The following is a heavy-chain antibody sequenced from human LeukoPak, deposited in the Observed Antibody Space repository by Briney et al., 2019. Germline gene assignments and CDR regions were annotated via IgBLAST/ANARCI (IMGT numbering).Heavy chain of an antibody. Sequence: ASVYVSCKASGYTFTAYSMHWVRQAPGQGLEYMGWIDPNSGDTNYAQKFQGRVTMTRDTSMSTAYMELSGLRFDDTAVYYCARDGEVRQGHCTTTSCPVDYWGQGTLITVSS. V-gene: IGHV1-2*02. J-gene: IGHJ4*02. CDR1: GYTFTAYS. D-gene: IGHD2-2*01. CDR2: IDPNSGDT. CDR3: ARDGEVRQGHCTTTSCPVDY.